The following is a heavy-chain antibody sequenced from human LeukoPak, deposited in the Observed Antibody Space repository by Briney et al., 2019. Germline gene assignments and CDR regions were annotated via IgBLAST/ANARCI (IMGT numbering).Heavy chain of an antibody. CDR2: ISAYNGNT. J-gene: IGHJ6*03. CDR1: GYTFTSYG. CDR3: ARVSGDYVYYYYYMDV. D-gene: IGHD4-17*01. V-gene: IGHV1-18*01. Sequence: GASVKVSCKASGYTFTSYGISWVRQAPGQGLDWMGWISAYNGNTNYAQKLQGRVTMTTDTSTSTAYMELRSLRSDDTAVYYCARVSGDYVYYYYYMDVWGKGTTVTVSS.